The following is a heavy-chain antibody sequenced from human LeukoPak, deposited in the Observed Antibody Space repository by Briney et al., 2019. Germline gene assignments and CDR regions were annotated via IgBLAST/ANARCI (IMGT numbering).Heavy chain of an antibody. V-gene: IGHV3-43*01. CDR2: ISWDGGNT. CDR3: AKIGLGFYYYMDV. CDR1: GFAFGHYT. J-gene: IGHJ6*03. Sequence: PGGSLRLSCAASGFAFGHYTMHWVRQAPGKGLEWVSLISWDGGNTYYADSVKGRFTISRDNSKNTLYLQMNSLRAEDTAVYYCAKIGLGFYYYMDVWGKGTTVTVSS. D-gene: IGHD3-16*01.